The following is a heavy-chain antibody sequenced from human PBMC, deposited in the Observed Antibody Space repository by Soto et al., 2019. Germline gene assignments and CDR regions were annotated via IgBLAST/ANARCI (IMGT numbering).Heavy chain of an antibody. J-gene: IGHJ3*02. CDR3: ARDNSGSYYRPRDAFDI. Sequence: LRLSCAASGFTFSDYYMSWIRQAPGKGLEWVSYISSSGSTIYYADSVKGRFTISRDNAKNSLYLQMNSLRAEDTAVYYCARDNSGSYYRPRDAFDIWGQGTMVTVSS. CDR1: GFTFSDYY. CDR2: ISSSGSTI. D-gene: IGHD1-26*01. V-gene: IGHV3-11*01.